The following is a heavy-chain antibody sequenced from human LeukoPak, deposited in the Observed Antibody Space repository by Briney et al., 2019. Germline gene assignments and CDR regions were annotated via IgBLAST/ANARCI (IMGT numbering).Heavy chain of an antibody. V-gene: IGHV3-30*03. CDR2: ISYDGSNK. J-gene: IGHJ4*02. CDR3: ARVRVYYDSSGYNGLDY. D-gene: IGHD3-22*01. CDR1: GFSFRNYG. Sequence: GRSLRLSCAASGFSFRNYGMHWVRQAPGKGLEWVAIISYDGSNKLYADSVKGRFTISRDNSKNTLYLQMNSLRGEDTAVYFCARVRVYYDSSGYNGLDYWGQGTLVTVSS.